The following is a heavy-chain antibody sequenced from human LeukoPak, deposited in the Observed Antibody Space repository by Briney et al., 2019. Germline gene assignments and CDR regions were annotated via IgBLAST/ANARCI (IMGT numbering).Heavy chain of an antibody. Sequence: PGGSLRLSCAAPGFTFSTSWMIWVRQAPGKGLEWVANIKEDGSEKYYVDSVKGRFTISRDNAKNSLYLQMNSLRAEDTAVYYCASGYYSGWYIPYYWGQGTLVTVSS. CDR1: GFTFSTSW. CDR3: ASGYYSGWYIPYY. CDR2: IKEDGSEK. J-gene: IGHJ4*02. V-gene: IGHV3-7*01. D-gene: IGHD6-19*01.